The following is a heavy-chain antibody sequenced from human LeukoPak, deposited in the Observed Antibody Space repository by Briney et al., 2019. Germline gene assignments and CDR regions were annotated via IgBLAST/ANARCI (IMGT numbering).Heavy chain of an antibody. V-gene: IGHV4-39*01. J-gene: IGHJ4*02. CDR3: VYYYGSGSVEY. CDR1: GGSITSSNYY. CDR2: FYYSGST. Sequence: SETLSLTCTVSGGSITSSNYYWGWIRQPPGKGLEWIGSFYYSGSTNYNPSLKSRVTISVDTSKNQFSLKLSSVTAADTAVYYCVYYYGSGSVEYWGQGTLVTVPS. D-gene: IGHD3-10*01.